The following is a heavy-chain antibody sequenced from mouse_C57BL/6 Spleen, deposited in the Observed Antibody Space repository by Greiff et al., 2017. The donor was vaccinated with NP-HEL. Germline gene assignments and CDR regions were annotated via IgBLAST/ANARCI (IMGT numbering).Heavy chain of an antibody. CDR2: ISYDGSN. J-gene: IGHJ3*01. CDR3: ARDLLYYGNPWFAY. D-gene: IGHD2-1*01. Sequence: ESGPGLVKPSQSLSLTCSVTGYSITSGYYWNWIRQFPGNKLEWMGYISYDGSNNYNPSLKNRISITRDTSKNQFFLKLNSVTTEDTATYYCARDLLYYGNPWFAYWGQGTLVTVSA. CDR1: GYSITSGYY. V-gene: IGHV3-6*01.